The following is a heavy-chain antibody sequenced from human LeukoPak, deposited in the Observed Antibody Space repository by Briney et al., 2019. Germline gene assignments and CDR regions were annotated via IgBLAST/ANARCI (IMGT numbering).Heavy chain of an antibody. D-gene: IGHD2-2*01. J-gene: IGHJ6*03. CDR1: GFTFSSYW. CDR2: IKQDGSEK. Sequence: PGGSLRLFCAASGFTFSSYWMSWVRQAPGKGLEWVANIKQDGSEKYYVDSVKGRFTISRDNAKNSLYLQMNSLRAEDTAVYYCARVTQLLSKWYYYYYYMDVWGKGTTVTVSS. V-gene: IGHV3-7*01. CDR3: ARVTQLLSKWYYYYYYMDV.